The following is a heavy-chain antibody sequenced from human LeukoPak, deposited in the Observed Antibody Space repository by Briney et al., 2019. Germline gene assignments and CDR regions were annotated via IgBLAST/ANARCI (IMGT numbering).Heavy chain of an antibody. Sequence: QSGGSLRLFCAASGFNVSSNYMSWVRQAPGKGLEWVSYISSSSCTIYYADSVKGRFTISRDNAKNSMYLQMNSLRAEDTAVYYCASHSMWSSRPFDYWGQGTLVTVSS. V-gene: IGHV3-48*01. CDR1: GFNVSSNY. CDR2: ISSSSCTI. CDR3: ASHSMWSSRPFDY. D-gene: IGHD6-13*01. J-gene: IGHJ4*02.